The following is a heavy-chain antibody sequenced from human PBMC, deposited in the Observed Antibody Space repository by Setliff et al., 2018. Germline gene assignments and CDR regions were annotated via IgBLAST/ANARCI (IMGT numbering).Heavy chain of an antibody. CDR1: GGSFSGYC. CDR2: INHSGSH. D-gene: IGHD6-6*01. V-gene: IGHV4-34*01. CDR3: ARGRNIAARLLDS. Sequence: SETLSLTCAVYGGSFSGYCWSWIRQPPGKGLEWIGEINHSGSHNYNPSLKSRVTISVDTSKNQFSLKLISMIAADTAVYYCARGRNIAARLLDSWGQGTLVTVSS. J-gene: IGHJ4*02.